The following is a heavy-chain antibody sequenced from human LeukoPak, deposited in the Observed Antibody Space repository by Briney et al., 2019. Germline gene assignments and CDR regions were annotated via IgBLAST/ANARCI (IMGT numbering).Heavy chain of an antibody. D-gene: IGHD3-10*01. CDR3: AREGRYYGSGIPWYFDL. Sequence: GGPLRLSCAASGFTFSSYSMNWVRQAPGKGLEWVSYISSSSSTIYYADSVKGRFTISRDNAKNSLYLQMNSLRDEDTAVYYCAREGRYYGSGIPWYFDLWGRGTLVTVAS. CDR1: GFTFSSYS. V-gene: IGHV3-48*02. CDR2: ISSSSSTI. J-gene: IGHJ2*01.